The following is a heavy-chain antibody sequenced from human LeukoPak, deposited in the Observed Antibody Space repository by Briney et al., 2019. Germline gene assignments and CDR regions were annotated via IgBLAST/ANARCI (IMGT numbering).Heavy chain of an antibody. V-gene: IGHV4-4*02. CDR3: ARVGYDFWSGYQETFDY. J-gene: IGHJ4*02. Sequence: SGTLSLTCAVSGGSISSSNWWSWVRQPPGKGLEWIGEIYHSGSTNYNPSLKSRVTISVDKSKNQFSLKLSSVTAADTAVYYCARVGYDFWSGYQETFDYWAREPWSPSPQ. D-gene: IGHD3-3*01. CDR2: IYHSGST. CDR1: GGSISSSNW.